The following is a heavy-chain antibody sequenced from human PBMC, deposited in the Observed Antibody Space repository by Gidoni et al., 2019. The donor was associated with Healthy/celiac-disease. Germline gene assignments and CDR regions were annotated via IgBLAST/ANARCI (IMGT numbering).Heavy chain of an antibody. J-gene: IGHJ4*02. D-gene: IGHD4-17*01. Sequence: QVQLVESGGGVVQPGRSLRLPCAASGCTFSSYAMHWVRQAPGKGLEWVAVISYDGSNKYYADSVKGRFTISRDNSKNTLYLQMNSLRAEDTAVYYCARDLGATTVVTNFDYWGQGTLVTVSS. CDR1: GCTFSSYA. CDR3: ARDLGATTVVTNFDY. CDR2: ISYDGSNK. V-gene: IGHV3-30-3*01.